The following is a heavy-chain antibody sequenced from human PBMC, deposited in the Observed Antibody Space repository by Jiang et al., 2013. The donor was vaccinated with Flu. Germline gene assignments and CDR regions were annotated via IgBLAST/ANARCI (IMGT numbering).Heavy chain of an antibody. D-gene: IGHD6-19*01. CDR2: IYYTGSP. J-gene: IGHJ4*02. CDR1: GGSISSGGYY. V-gene: IGHV4-31*01. Sequence: GPGLVKPSETLSLTCTVSGGSISSGGYYWHWIRQFPAKGLEWIGYIYYTGSPYYNSSLKSLVTLSVDTSKNQFSLELKSLTAADTAVYYCARGGAVAPYYWGQGTLVTVSS. CDR3: ARGGAVAPYY.